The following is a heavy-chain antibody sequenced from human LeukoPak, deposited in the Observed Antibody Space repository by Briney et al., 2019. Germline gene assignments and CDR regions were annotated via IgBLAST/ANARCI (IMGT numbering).Heavy chain of an antibody. V-gene: IGHV3-9*03. CDR3: AKAHCSSTSCSNWFDP. CDR2: ISWNSGSI. J-gene: IGHJ5*02. CDR1: GFTFDDYA. D-gene: IGHD2-2*01. Sequence: GRSLRLSCAASGFTFDDYAMHWVRQAPGKGLEWVSGISWNSGSIGYADSVKGRFTISRDNAKNSLYLQMNSLRAEDMASYYCAKAHCSSTSCSNWFDPWGQGTLVTVSS.